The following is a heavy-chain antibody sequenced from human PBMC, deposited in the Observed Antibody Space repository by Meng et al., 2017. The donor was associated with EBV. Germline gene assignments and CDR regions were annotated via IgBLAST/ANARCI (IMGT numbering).Heavy chain of an antibody. D-gene: IGHD3-10*01. J-gene: IGHJ4*02. V-gene: IGHV1-69*01. Sequence: GKLVRLGGEVERAGCAVKVSCKTSGGTFRRDAVSWVRQDPGQGLEWMGGLIPMSDAPYYAQKFQDRVTITADESTSTHYMDLSGLRSEDTAVYYCASESGRGFTPDYWGQGTLVTVSS. CDR2: LIPMSDAP. CDR1: GGTFRRDA. CDR3: ASESGRGFTPDY.